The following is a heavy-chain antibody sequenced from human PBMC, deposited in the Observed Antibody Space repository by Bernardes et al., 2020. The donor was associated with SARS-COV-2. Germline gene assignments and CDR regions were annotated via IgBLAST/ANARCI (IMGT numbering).Heavy chain of an antibody. D-gene: IGHD2-15*01. V-gene: IGHV3-23*01. CDR3: AKLLGYCSGGFCYSDH. CDR1: GFTFSSYA. J-gene: IGHJ4*02. CDR2: LSSSGGRT. Sequence: GSLRLSCEASGFTFSSYAMNWVRQAPGKGLEWVSALSSSGGRTYYADSVMGRFTISRDNSRNTLYLQMNSLRAEDTAVYYCAKLLGYCSGGFCYSDHWGQGTLVTVSS.